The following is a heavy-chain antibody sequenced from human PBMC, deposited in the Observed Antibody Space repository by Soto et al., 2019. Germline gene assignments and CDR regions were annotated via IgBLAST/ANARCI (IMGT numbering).Heavy chain of an antibody. CDR3: ARDRGPDIVVVPGRDYGMDV. Sequence: QVQLVESGGGVVQPGRSLRLSCAASGFTFSSYGMHWVRQAPGKGLEWVAVIWYDGSNKYYADSVKGRFTISKDNSKNTXYXRMNSLRSEDTAVYYCARDRGPDIVVVPGRDYGMDVWGQGTTVTVSS. CDR2: IWYDGSNK. D-gene: IGHD2-2*01. CDR1: GFTFSSYG. J-gene: IGHJ6*02. V-gene: IGHV3-33*01.